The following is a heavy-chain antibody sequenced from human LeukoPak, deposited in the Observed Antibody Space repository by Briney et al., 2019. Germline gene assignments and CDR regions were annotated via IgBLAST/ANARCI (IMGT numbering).Heavy chain of an antibody. CDR3: ARGNYHAMDV. V-gene: IGHV3-74*01. CDR1: GFTFSNYW. Sequence: GGSLRLSCAASGFTFSNYWMHWVRQTPGEGLVCVSLIKGDGSSTTYADSVKGRFTISRDDAKNTVYLQMNSLRAEDTAVYYCARGNYHAMDVWGQGTTVTVSS. CDR2: IKGDGSST. J-gene: IGHJ6*02.